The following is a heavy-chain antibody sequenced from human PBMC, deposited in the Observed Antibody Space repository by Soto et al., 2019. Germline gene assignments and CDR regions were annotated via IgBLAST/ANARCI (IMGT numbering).Heavy chain of an antibody. V-gene: IGHV3-7*01. CDR3: ARDKRSARIAAAGNGMDV. D-gene: IGHD6-13*01. Sequence: GGSLRLSCAASGFTFSSYWMSWVRQAPGKGLEWVANIKQDGSEKYYVDSVKGRFTISRDNAKNSLYLQMNSLRAEDTAVYYCARDKRSARIAAAGNGMDVWGQGTTVTVSS. CDR2: IKQDGSEK. J-gene: IGHJ6*02. CDR1: GFTFSSYW.